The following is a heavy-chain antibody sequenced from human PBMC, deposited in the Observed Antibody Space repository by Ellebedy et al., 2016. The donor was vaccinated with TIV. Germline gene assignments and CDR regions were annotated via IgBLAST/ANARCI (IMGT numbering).Heavy chain of an antibody. CDR1: GDSITPYY. CDR3: VRHRVDHNGYHLAGDTFDL. CDR2: VFYTGTT. Sequence: MPGGSLRLSCTVRGDSITPYYWSWIRQSPGKGLEWIGYVFYTGTTNYNPSLKSRVTASVDTSKNMFSLQFNSVTTADPAVYYCVRHRVDHNGYHLAGDTFDLWGPGTTVTVSS. V-gene: IGHV4-59*08. J-gene: IGHJ6*02. D-gene: IGHD5-18*01.